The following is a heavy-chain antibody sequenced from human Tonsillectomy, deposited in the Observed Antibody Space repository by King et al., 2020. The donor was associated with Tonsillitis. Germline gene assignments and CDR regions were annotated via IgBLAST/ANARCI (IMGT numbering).Heavy chain of an antibody. J-gene: IGHJ3*02. CDR3: ARESHDFEAFDI. Sequence: VQLVESGAEVKKPGASVKVSCKASGYTFTSYDINWVRQATGQGLEWMGWMNPISGYTVYAQKFQGRVTMTRNTSITTAYMELSSLSSEDTAVYYCARESHDFEAFDIWGQGTMVTVSS. CDR1: GYTFTSYD. V-gene: IGHV1-8*01. D-gene: IGHD1-1*01. CDR2: MNPISGYT.